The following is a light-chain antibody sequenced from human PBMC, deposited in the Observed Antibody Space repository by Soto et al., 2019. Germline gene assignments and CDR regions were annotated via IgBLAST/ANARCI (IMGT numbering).Light chain of an antibody. J-gene: IGKJ2*01. CDR3: QPYGSSQYT. V-gene: IGKV3-20*01. Sequence: EIVLTQSPGTLSLSPGERATLSCRASQSVNNNYLAWYQQKPGQAPRLLIYGASSRATGIPDRFSGSGSGTAFTLTISRLEPEDFAVYYCQPYGSSQYTFGQGTKLEIK. CDR1: QSVNNNY. CDR2: GAS.